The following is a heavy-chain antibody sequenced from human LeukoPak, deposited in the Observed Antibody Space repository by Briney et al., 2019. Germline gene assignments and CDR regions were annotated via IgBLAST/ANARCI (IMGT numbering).Heavy chain of an antibody. D-gene: IGHD3-10*01. CDR1: GFTFSNAW. V-gene: IGHV3-15*01. CDR2: IKSKTDGGTT. CDR3: TTEPYGSGSLDFDY. J-gene: IGHJ4*02. Sequence: GGSLRLSCAASGFTFSNAWMSWVRQAPGKGLEWVGRIKSKTDGGTTDYAAPVKGRFTISRDDSKNTLYLQMNSLKTEDTAVYYCTTEPYGSGSLDFDYWGQGTLVTVSS.